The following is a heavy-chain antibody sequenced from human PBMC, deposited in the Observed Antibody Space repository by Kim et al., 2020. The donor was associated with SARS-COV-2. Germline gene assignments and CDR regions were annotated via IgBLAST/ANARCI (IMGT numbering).Heavy chain of an antibody. CDR2: IIPILGIA. D-gene: IGHD6-19*01. V-gene: IGHV1-69*04. CDR1: GGTFSSYA. Sequence: SVKVSCKASGGTFSSYAISWVRQAPGQGLEWMGRIIPILGIANYAQKFQGRVTITADKSTSTAYMELSSLRSEDTAVYYCARPTGWGISPGHSSGWNNWFDPWGQGTLVTVYS. CDR3: ARPTGWGISPGHSSGWNNWFDP. J-gene: IGHJ5*02.